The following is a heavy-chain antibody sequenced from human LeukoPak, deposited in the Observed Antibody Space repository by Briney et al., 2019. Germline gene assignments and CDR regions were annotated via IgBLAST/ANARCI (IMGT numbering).Heavy chain of an antibody. J-gene: IGHJ5*02. Sequence: ASVKVSCKASGYTFTSYDINWVRQATGQGPEWMGWMNPNSGNTGYAQKFQGRVTMTRNTSISTAYMELSSLRSEDTAVYYCARGSYSSSWFDPWGQGTLVTVSS. V-gene: IGHV1-8*01. D-gene: IGHD6-13*01. CDR2: MNPNSGNT. CDR3: ARGSYSSSWFDP. CDR1: GYTFTSYD.